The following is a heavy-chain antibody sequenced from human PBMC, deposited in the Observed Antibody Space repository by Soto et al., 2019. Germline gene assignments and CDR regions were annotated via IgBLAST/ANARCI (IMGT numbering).Heavy chain of an antibody. CDR3: ASMIGDPVLSFDS. D-gene: IGHD3-10*02. J-gene: IGHJ4*02. Sequence: QVQLQESGPGLVKPSETLSLTCTVSGGSISSYYWSWIRQPPGKGLEWIGFIFYSGSTSYSPSLRXRFXISIDTSENQFSLKLSSVTAADTAVYYCASMIGDPVLSFDSWGQGTLVAVSS. CDR2: IFYSGST. V-gene: IGHV4-59*01. CDR1: GGSISSYY.